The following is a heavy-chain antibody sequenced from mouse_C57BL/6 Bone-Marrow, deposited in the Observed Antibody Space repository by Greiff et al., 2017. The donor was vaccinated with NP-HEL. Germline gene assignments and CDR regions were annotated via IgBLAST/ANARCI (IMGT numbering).Heavy chain of an antibody. J-gene: IGHJ3*01. CDR2: IYPGSGNT. CDR3: ARGPDSSGYVPFAY. D-gene: IGHD3-2*02. V-gene: IGHV1-76*01. Sequence: QVQLQQSGAELVRPGASVKLSCKASGYTFTDYYINWVKQRPGQGLEWIARIYPGSGNTYYNEKFKGKATLTAEKSSSTAYMQLSSLTSEDAAVYFCARGPDSSGYVPFAYWGQGTLVTVSA. CDR1: GYTFTDYY.